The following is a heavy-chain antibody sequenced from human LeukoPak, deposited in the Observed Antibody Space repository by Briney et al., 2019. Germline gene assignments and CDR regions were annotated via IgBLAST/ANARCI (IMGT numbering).Heavy chain of an antibody. Sequence: SETLSLTCTVSGGSISSYYWSWIRQPAGKGLEWIGRIYTSGSTNYNPSLKSRVTISIDASKNQFSLKLSSVTAADTAVYYCARLTSGTHPNFDYWGQGTLVTVSS. CDR2: IYTSGST. D-gene: IGHD3-10*01. V-gene: IGHV4-4*07. CDR1: GGSISSYY. CDR3: ARLTSGTHPNFDY. J-gene: IGHJ4*02.